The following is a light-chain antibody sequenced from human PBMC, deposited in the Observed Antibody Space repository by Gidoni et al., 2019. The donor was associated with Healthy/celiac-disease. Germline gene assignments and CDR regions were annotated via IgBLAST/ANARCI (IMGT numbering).Light chain of an antibody. CDR3: QQRSNWPPSCS. CDR1: ESVSSY. Sequence: EIVLTQTPATLSLSPGKRATLSYRAGESVSSYLALYQQKPGQAPRLLIYDASTRATSIPARCSGSGSGTDFTLTIISLEPDDFAVYYCQQRSNWPPSCSFGQGTKLEIK. J-gene: IGKJ2*04. V-gene: IGKV3-11*01. CDR2: DAS.